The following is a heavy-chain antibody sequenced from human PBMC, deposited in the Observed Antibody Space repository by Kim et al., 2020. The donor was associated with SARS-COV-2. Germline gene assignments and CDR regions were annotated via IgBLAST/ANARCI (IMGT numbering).Heavy chain of an antibody. CDR3: ARCVGSGYYSCWYFDL. Sequence: SETLSLTCSVSGGSITENYWNWIRQPPGKGLEWIGYVYDSGSTNYNPSLKSRVTISVDTSKTHFSLKLSSVTAADTALYYCARCVGSGYYSCWYFDLWGRGTLVTVSS. CDR1: GGSITENY. J-gene: IGHJ2*01. CDR2: VYDSGST. V-gene: IGHV4-59*01. D-gene: IGHD3-22*01.